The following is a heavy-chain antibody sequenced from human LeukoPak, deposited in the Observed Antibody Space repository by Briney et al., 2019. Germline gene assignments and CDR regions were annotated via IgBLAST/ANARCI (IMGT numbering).Heavy chain of an antibody. D-gene: IGHD5-24*01. CDR3: AREIVEMATIRDYYFDY. Sequence: SETLSLTCAVYGGSFSGYYWSWIRQPPGKGLEWIGEINHSGSTNYNPSLKSRVTISVDTSKNQFSLKLSSVTAADTAVYYCAREIVEMATIRDYYFDYWGQGTLVTVSS. CDR2: INHSGST. J-gene: IGHJ4*02. CDR1: GGSFSGYY. V-gene: IGHV4-34*01.